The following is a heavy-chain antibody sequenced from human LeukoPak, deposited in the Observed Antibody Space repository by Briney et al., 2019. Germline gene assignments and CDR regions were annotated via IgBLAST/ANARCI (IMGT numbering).Heavy chain of an antibody. V-gene: IGHV4-39*01. Sequence: PSETLSLTCTVSGGSISSSNYCGGWIRQPPGKGLEWIGSICYSGSTYSSGSTYYDPSLKSRVTISVDTSNNQFSLKLSSVTAADTAVYYCARHGFGGYCSGSSRYFAYWGQGTLVTVSS. CDR2: ICYSGSTYSSGST. CDR1: GGSISSSNYC. D-gene: IGHD2-2*01. J-gene: IGHJ4*02. CDR3: ARHGFGGYCSGSSRYFAY.